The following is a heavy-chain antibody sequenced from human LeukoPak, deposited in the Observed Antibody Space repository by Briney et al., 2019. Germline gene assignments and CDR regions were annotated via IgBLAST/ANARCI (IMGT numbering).Heavy chain of an antibody. CDR1: DVSISSNY. CDR3: ARDARFVLG. V-gene: IGHV4-59*08. CDR2: MYHSGSG. J-gene: IGHJ4*02. Sequence: SETLSLTCTVSDVSISSNYWSWIRQPPGKGLEWIGYMYHSGSGNYNPSLKSRVTISVDTSKNQFSLKLSSVTAADTAVYYCARDARFVLGWGQGTLVTVSS. D-gene: IGHD3-3*01.